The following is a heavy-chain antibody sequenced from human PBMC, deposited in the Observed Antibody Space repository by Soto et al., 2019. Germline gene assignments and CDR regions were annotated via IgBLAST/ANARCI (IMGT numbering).Heavy chain of an antibody. Sequence: SETXSLTCTVSGGSISSSSYYWGWIRQPPGKGLEWIGSIYYSGSTYYNPSLKSRVTISVDTSKNQFSLKLSSVTAADTAVYYCASPRRVAARFRGSYYYYGMDVWGQGTTVTASS. V-gene: IGHV4-39*01. CDR2: IYYSGST. CDR1: GGSISSSSYY. J-gene: IGHJ6*02. CDR3: ASPRRVAARFRGSYYYYGMDV. D-gene: IGHD6-6*01.